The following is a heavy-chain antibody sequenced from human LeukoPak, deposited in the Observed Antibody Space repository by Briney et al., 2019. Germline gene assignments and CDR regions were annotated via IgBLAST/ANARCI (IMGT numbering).Heavy chain of an antibody. Sequence: GGSLRLSCAASGFIFSDYYMSWIRQAPGKGLVWVSYISTSSGYTNYADSVKGRFTISGDNAKSSLYLQMHSLRAEDTAVYYCARAGYSTGWPIDYWGQGTLVTVSS. V-gene: IGHV3-11*06. CDR1: GFIFSDYY. CDR3: ARAGYSTGWPIDY. J-gene: IGHJ4*02. D-gene: IGHD6-25*01. CDR2: ISTSSGYT.